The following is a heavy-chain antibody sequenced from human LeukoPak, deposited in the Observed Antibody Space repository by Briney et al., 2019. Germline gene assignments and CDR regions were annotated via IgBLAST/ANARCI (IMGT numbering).Heavy chain of an antibody. V-gene: IGHV4-34*01. CDR1: GGSFSGYY. CDR3: ARGGGITMIVVVTAPFDY. Sequence: SETLSLTCAVYGGSFSGYYWSWIRQPPGMGLEWIGEINHSGSTNYNPSLESRVTISVDTSKNQFSLKLSSVTAADTAVYYCARGGGITMIVVVTAPFDYWGQGTLATVSS. CDR2: INHSGST. D-gene: IGHD3-22*01. J-gene: IGHJ4*02.